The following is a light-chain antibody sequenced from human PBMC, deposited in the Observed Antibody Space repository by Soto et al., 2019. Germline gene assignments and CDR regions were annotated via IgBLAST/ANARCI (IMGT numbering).Light chain of an antibody. CDR2: DAS. Sequence: FVLTQSPATLSLSPGERATLSCRASQSVGRYLAWYQQKSGQAPRLLIYDASNRATGIPPRFSGSGSGTDFTLAISSLEPEDFALYYCQQRSNWPPGFTFGPGTRVDIK. CDR1: QSVGRY. J-gene: IGKJ3*01. CDR3: QQRSNWPPGFT. V-gene: IGKV3-11*01.